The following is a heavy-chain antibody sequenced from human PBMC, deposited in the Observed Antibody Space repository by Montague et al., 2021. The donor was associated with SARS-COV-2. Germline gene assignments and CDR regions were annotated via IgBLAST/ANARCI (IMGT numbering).Heavy chain of an antibody. CDR1: GFTFSSHW. D-gene: IGHD3-22*01. CDR2: VNSGGNGI. J-gene: IGHJ1*01. Sequence: SLRLSCAASGFTFSSHWMHWVRQAPGKGLVWVSRVNSGGNGIVYADFVQGRFTISRDNAKNTLYLQLNSLRVEDTAVYYCARAGDYDTSGYYGFLQSWGQGTLVTVSS. CDR3: ARAGDYDTSGYYGFLQS. V-gene: IGHV3-74*01.